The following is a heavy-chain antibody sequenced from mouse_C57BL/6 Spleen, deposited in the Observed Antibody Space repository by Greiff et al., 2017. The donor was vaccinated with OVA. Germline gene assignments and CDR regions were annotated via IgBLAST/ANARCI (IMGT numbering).Heavy chain of an antibody. CDR1: GFTFSSYA. V-gene: IGHV5-4*01. J-gene: IGHJ3*01. D-gene: IGHD2-4*01. CDR3: ARDYYYQLPFAY. CDR2: ISDGGSYT. Sequence: EVKVVESGGGLVKPGGSLKLSCAASGFTFSSYAMSWVRQTPEKRLEWVATISDGGSYTYYPDNVKGRFTISRDNAKNNLYLQMSHLKSEDTAMYYCARDYYYQLPFAYWGQGTLVTVSA.